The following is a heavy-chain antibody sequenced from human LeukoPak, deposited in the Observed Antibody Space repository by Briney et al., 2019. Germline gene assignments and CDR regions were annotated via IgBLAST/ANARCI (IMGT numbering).Heavy chain of an antibody. J-gene: IGHJ4*02. D-gene: IGHD5-24*01. CDR2: ISPNGVIT. CDR3: ARGRRDGSNDY. CDR1: GFTFSSHG. Sequence: GGSLRLSCAASGFTFSSHGMNWVRQAPGKGLEWVSGISPNGVITYYADSVKGRFTISRVNSKGTVYLQMNSLRAEDTAVYYCARGRRDGSNDYWGQGTLVTVSS. V-gene: IGHV3-23*01.